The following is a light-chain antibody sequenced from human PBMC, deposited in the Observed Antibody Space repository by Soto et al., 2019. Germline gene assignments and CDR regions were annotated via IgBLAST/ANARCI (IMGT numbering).Light chain of an antibody. V-gene: IGKV3-20*01. CDR1: QFVSSTY. CDR2: GAS. CDR3: QQYGISPFT. Sequence: EVVLTQSPGTLSLSPGARVTLSCRASQFVSSTYLAWYQQRPGQAPRLLIYGASSRATGIPDRFSGGGSETDLTLTISRLESEDSAVYYCQQYGISPFTFGGGTKVEI. J-gene: IGKJ4*01.